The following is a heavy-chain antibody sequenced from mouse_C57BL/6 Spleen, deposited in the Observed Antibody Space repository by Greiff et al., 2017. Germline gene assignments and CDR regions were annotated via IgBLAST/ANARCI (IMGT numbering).Heavy chain of an antibody. CDR2: IYPGSGST. J-gene: IGHJ2*01. Sequence: QVQLQQPGAELVKPGASVKMSCKASGYTFTSYCITWVKQRPGHGLEWIGDIYPGSGSTIYNEKFKSKATLTVDTSSSTAYMQLSSLTSEDSAVYYGARYYYGSRGYFDYWGQGTTLTVSS. D-gene: IGHD1-1*01. V-gene: IGHV1-55*01. CDR3: ARYYYGSRGYFDY. CDR1: GYTFTSYC.